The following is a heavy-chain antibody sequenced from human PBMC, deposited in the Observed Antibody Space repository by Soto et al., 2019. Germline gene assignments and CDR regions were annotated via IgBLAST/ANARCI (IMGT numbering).Heavy chain of an antibody. V-gene: IGHV1-69*08. D-gene: IGHD5-12*01. CDR1: GGTFSSYT. Sequence: QVQLVQSGAEVKKPGSSVKVSCTASGGTFSSYTISWVRQAPGQGLEWMGRIIPILGIANYAQKFQGRVTITADKSTSTAYMELSSLRSEDTAVYYCARDLGRDGYQEFDYWGQGTLVTVSS. CDR2: IIPILGIA. J-gene: IGHJ4*02. CDR3: ARDLGRDGYQEFDY.